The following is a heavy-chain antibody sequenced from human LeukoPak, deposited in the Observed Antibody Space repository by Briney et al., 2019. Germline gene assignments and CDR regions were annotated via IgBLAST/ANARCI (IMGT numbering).Heavy chain of an antibody. Sequence: ASVKVSCKASGYTFSTYGMSWVRQAPGQGLEWMGWISAYNGNTNYAQKLQGRVSMTTDTSTGTAYMELRSLSSDDTAVYYCARDRGSGWYIYWGQGTLVTVSS. V-gene: IGHV1-18*01. CDR2: ISAYNGNT. CDR3: ARDRGSGWYIY. D-gene: IGHD6-19*01. J-gene: IGHJ4*02. CDR1: GYTFSTYG.